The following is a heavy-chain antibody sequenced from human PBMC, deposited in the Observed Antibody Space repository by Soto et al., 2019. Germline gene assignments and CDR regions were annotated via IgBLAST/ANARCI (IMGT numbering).Heavy chain of an antibody. Sequence: SVKVSCKASGGTFSSYAISWVRQAPGQGLEWMGGIIPIFGTANYAQKFQGRVTITADESTSTAYMELSSLRSEDTAVYYCARGYCSSTSCYGVDYWGQGTLVTVSS. D-gene: IGHD2-2*01. CDR3: ARGYCSSTSCYGVDY. CDR2: IIPIFGTA. CDR1: GGTFSSYA. V-gene: IGHV1-69*13. J-gene: IGHJ4*02.